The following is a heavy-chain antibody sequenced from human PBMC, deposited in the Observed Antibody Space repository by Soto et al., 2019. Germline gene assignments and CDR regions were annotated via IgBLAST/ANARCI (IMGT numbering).Heavy chain of an antibody. CDR3: AKIKWIDRDYGDYANAFDI. CDR2: ISGSGGST. Sequence: GGSLRLSCAASGFTFSSYAMSWVRQAPGKGLEWVSAISGSGGSTYYADSVKGRFTISRDNSKNTLYLQMNSLRAEDTAVYYCAKIKWIDRDYGDYANAFDIWGQGTMVTVSS. CDR1: GFTFSSYA. J-gene: IGHJ3*02. V-gene: IGHV3-23*01. D-gene: IGHD4-17*01.